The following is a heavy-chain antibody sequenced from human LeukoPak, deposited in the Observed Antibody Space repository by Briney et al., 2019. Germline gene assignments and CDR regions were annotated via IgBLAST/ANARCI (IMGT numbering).Heavy chain of an antibody. V-gene: IGHV3-53*01. J-gene: IGHJ4*02. CDR1: GFTVSSNY. D-gene: IGHD3-16*02. CDR2: IYSGGST. Sequence: GGSLRLSCAASGFTVSSNYMSWVRQAPAKGLEWVSVIYSGGSTYYADSVKGRFTISRDNSKNTLYLQMNSLRAEDTAVYYCARGRRDYVWGSYRLGYFDYWGQGTLVTVSS. CDR3: ARGRRDYVWGSYRLGYFDY.